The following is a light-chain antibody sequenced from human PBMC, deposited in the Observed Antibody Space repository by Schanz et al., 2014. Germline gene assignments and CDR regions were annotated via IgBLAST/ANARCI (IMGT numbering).Light chain of an antibody. V-gene: IGKV3-15*01. CDR1: QSVSDN. CDR2: NAV. Sequence: EIVLTQSPATLSLSPGERATLSCRASQSVSDNLVWYQQKFGQAPRLLIYNAVTRATGIPARFSGSWSGTEFTLTISSLQSEDFAVYYCQQYNNWPPWTFGQGTKVEIK. J-gene: IGKJ1*01. CDR3: QQYNNWPPWT.